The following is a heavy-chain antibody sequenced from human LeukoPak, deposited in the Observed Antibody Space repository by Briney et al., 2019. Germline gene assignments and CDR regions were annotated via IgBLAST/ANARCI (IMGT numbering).Heavy chain of an antibody. D-gene: IGHD3-22*01. Sequence: TXXLTCTVSAGSISSGSYYWSWIRQPAGKRLEWIGRICTSGSTNYNPSLKSRVTISVDTSKNQFSLKLSSVTAADTAVYYCARDTYYYDSSGYALFDYWGQGTLVTVSS. CDR1: AGSISSGSYY. CDR3: ARDTYYYDSSGYALFDY. J-gene: IGHJ4*02. CDR2: ICTSGST. V-gene: IGHV4-61*02.